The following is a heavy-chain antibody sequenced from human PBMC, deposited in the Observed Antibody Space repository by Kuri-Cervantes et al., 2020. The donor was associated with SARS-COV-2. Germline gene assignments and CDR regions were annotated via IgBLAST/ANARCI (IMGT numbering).Heavy chain of an antibody. V-gene: IGHV3-23*01. Sequence: GGSLRLSCAASGFTFSSYAMSWVRQAPGKGLEWVSAISGSGGSTYYADSVKGRFTISRDNSKNTLYLQMNSLRAEDTAVYYCARGLYSAEYCSGGSCYNWFDPWGQGTLVTVSS. CDR3: ARGLYSAEYCSGGSCYNWFDP. CDR2: ISGSGGST. CDR1: GFTFSSYA. J-gene: IGHJ5*02. D-gene: IGHD2-15*01.